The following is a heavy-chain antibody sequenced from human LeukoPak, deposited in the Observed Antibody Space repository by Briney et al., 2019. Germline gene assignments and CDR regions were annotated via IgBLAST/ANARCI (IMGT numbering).Heavy chain of an antibody. CDR3: ARGPLGYFDY. V-gene: IGHV3-48*01. Sequence: PGGSLRLSCAASGFTFSTYSMNWVRQAPGKGLEWVSFISSSSSTTYYADSLKGRFTISRDNAKNSLYLQMNSLRTEDTAVYYCARGPLGYFDYWGQGALVTVSS. CDR2: ISSSSSTT. CDR1: GFTFSTYS. J-gene: IGHJ4*02.